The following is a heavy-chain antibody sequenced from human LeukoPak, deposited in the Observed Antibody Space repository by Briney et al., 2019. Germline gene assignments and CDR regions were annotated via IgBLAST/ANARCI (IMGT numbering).Heavy chain of an antibody. V-gene: IGHV4-59*01. CDR3: ARQYDSGSYPFVY. CDR2: IYYSGST. Sequence: SETLSLTCTVSGGSINNYYWGWIRQPPGKGLEWIGYIYYSGSTNYNPSLKSRVTISIDTSKNQFSLKLSSVTAADTAVYYCARQYDSGSYPFVYWGQGTLVTVSS. CDR1: GGSINNYY. D-gene: IGHD3-10*01. J-gene: IGHJ4*02.